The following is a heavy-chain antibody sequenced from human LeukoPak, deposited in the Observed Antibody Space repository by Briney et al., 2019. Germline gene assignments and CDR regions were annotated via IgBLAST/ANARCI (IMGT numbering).Heavy chain of an antibody. D-gene: IGHD3-22*01. V-gene: IGHV5-51*01. CDR2: IYPGDSDT. CDR3: ASIPNYYDSSGYEASGY. Sequence: GESLKISCKGSGYSFTSYWISWVRQMPGKGLEWMGIIYPGDSDTRYSPSFQGQVTISADKSISTAYLQWSSLKASDTAMYYCASIPNYYDSSGYEASGYWGQGTLVTVSS. CDR1: GYSFTSYW. J-gene: IGHJ4*02.